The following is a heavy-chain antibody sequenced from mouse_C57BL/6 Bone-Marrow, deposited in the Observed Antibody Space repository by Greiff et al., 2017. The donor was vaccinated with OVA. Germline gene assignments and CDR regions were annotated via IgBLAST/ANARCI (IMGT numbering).Heavy chain of an antibody. V-gene: IGHV14-3*01. D-gene: IGHD1-3*01. CDR2: IDPANGNT. Sequence: VQLQQSVAELVRPGASVKLSCTASGFNIKNTYMHWVKQRPEQGLEWIGRIDPANGNTKYAPKFQGKASITADTSSNTAYLQLSSLTSEDTALDYCARRLIPHYYAMDYWGQGTSVTVSS. CDR1: GFNIKNTY. J-gene: IGHJ4*01. CDR3: ARRLIPHYYAMDY.